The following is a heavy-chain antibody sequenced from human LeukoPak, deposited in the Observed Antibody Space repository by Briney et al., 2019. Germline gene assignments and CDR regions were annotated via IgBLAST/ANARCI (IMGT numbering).Heavy chain of an antibody. V-gene: IGHV3-23*01. CDR1: GFTFSSFG. CDR3: AKADSTWAFDY. D-gene: IGHD2/OR15-2a*01. J-gene: IGHJ4*02. CDR2: ISDNGGSI. Sequence: GGSLRLSCAASGFTFSSFGMTWVRQAPGKGLEWVSAISDNGGSIFYADAVRGRFTISREDSKQTLYLQMNSLRAQDTAVYYCAKADSTWAFDYWGQGTLVSVSS.